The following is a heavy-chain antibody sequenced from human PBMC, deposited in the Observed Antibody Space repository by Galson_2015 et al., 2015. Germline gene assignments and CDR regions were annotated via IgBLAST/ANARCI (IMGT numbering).Heavy chain of an antibody. CDR2: INTNTGNP. V-gene: IGHV7-4-1*02. CDR3: ARVSTILTGYPDAFDI. Sequence: SVKVSCRASGYTFTSYAMNWVRQAPGQGLEWMGWINTNTGNPTYAQGFTGRFVFSLDTSVSTAYLQISSLKAEDTAVYYCARVSTILTGYPDAFDIWGQGTMVTVSS. J-gene: IGHJ3*02. D-gene: IGHD3-9*01. CDR1: GYTFTSYA.